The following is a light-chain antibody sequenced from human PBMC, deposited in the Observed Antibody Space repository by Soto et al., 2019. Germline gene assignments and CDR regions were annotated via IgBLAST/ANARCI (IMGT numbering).Light chain of an antibody. J-gene: IGLJ1*01. CDR3: SSYTSSSTLYV. V-gene: IGLV2-14*01. CDR2: EVS. Sequence: QSVLTQPASVPGSPGQSITISCTGTSSDVGGYNYVSWYQQHPGKAPKLMIFEVSSRPSGVSYRFSGSKSGNTASLTISGLQAEDEADYYCSSYTSSSTLYVFGSGTKLTVL. CDR1: SSDVGGYNY.